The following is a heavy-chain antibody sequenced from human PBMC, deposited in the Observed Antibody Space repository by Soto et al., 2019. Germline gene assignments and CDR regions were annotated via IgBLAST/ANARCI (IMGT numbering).Heavy chain of an antibody. J-gene: IGHJ4*02. CDR2: IYYSGST. Sequence: SETLSLTCTVSGGSISSYYWSWIRQPPGKGLEWIGYIYYSGSTNYNPSLKSRVTISVDTSKNQFSLKLSSVTAADTAVYYCARHDDVVVVAAFDYWGQGTLVTVSS. CDR3: ARHDDVVVVAAFDY. V-gene: IGHV4-59*08. CDR1: GGSISSYY. D-gene: IGHD2-15*01.